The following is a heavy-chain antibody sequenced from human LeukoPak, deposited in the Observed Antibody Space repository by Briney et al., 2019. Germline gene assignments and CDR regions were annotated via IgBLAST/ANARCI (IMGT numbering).Heavy chain of an antibody. CDR2: INTDDGNT. Sequence: ASVKVSCKASGYSFTTFGISWVRQAPGQGLEWMGWINTDDGNTNSAQRFQDRVTMTRDTSTTTVYIEVKSLTYDDTAVYYCARSRWGWIQSPQDYWGQGTLVTVSP. CDR3: ARSRWGWIQSPQDY. V-gene: IGHV1-18*01. D-gene: IGHD5-24*01. J-gene: IGHJ4*02. CDR1: GYSFTTFG.